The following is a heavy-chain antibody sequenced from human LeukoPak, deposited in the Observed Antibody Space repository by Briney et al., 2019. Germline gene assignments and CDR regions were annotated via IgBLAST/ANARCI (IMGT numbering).Heavy chain of an antibody. V-gene: IGHV3-30*02. J-gene: IGHJ4*02. CDR3: AKDSDRTLDY. D-gene: IGHD1-26*01. Sequence: PGGSLRLAWAASGFTFSSYGMHWVPQAPRKGLEWVAFIRYDGSNKYYADSVKGRLTISRDNSKNTLYLQMNSLRAEDTAVYYCAKDSDRTLDYWGQGTLVTVSS. CDR2: IRYDGSNK. CDR1: GFTFSSYG.